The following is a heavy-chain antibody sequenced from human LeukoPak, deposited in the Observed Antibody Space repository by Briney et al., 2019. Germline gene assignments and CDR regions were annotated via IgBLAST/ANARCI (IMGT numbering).Heavy chain of an antibody. Sequence: PGGALRLSCAASGFTFSSYSVNWGRQAPGEGLEVGSSISSSSSYIYYADSVKRRFTIPRDNAKNSLYLQMNSLRAEDTAVYYCARVPMVRGVIGVYFDYWGQGTLVTVSS. V-gene: IGHV3-21*01. D-gene: IGHD3-10*01. CDR2: ISSSSSYI. J-gene: IGHJ4*02. CDR3: ARVPMVRGVIGVYFDY. CDR1: GFTFSSYS.